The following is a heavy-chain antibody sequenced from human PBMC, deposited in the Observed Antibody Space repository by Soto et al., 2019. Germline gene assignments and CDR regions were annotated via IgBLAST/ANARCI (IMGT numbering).Heavy chain of an antibody. Sequence: AGGSLRLSCAASGFTFSSYWMSWVRQAPGKGLEWVSAISGSGGSTYYADSVKGRFTISRDNSKNTLYLQMNSLRAEDTAVYYCARAYSSGWYPHWFDPWGQGTLVTVSS. CDR3: ARAYSSGWYPHWFDP. J-gene: IGHJ5*02. CDR2: ISGSGGST. V-gene: IGHV3-23*01. CDR1: GFTFSSYW. D-gene: IGHD6-19*01.